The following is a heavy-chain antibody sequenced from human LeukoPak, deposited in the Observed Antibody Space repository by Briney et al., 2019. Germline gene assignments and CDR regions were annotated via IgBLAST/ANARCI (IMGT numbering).Heavy chain of an antibody. CDR3: ASRPGYSYGPGTLDC. CDR1: GFTFSSYS. J-gene: IGHJ4*02. Sequence: GGSLRLSCAASGFTFSSYSMNWVRQAPGKGLEWVSYISSSSSTIYYADSVKGRFTISRDNAKNSLYLQMNSLRAEDTAVYYCASRPGYSYGPGTLDCWGQGTLVTVSS. CDR2: ISSSSSTI. D-gene: IGHD5-18*01. V-gene: IGHV3-48*01.